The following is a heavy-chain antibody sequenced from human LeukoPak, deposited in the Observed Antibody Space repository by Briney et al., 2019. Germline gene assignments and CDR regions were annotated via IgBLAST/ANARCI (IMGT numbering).Heavy chain of an antibody. Sequence: PGGSLRLSCAASGFTFSGYSMNWVRQAPGKGLEWVSATHSSGGTYYADSVKGRFTISRDTSKNTLYLQINSLSVEDTAVYYCIVFGDSNHWGQGTLVTVSS. D-gene: IGHD4-17*01. CDR1: GFTFSGYS. J-gene: IGHJ5*02. V-gene: IGHV3-53*01. CDR2: THSSGGT. CDR3: IVFGDSNH.